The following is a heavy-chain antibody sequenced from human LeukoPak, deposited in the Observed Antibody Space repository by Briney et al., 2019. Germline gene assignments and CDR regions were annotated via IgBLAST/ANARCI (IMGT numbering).Heavy chain of an antibody. CDR2: LTSGGTP. V-gene: IGHV3-23*01. CDR1: GFTFSSHA. D-gene: IGHD3-9*01. Sequence: ESGGSLRLSCAASGFTFSSHAMSWVRQAPGKGLEWFSTLTSGGTPYYADSVRGRFTISRDNSKNTLYLQMNSLRAEDTAVYYCAKGERYFDWLPIYYFDYWGQGTLVTVSS. J-gene: IGHJ4*02. CDR3: AKGERYFDWLPIYYFDY.